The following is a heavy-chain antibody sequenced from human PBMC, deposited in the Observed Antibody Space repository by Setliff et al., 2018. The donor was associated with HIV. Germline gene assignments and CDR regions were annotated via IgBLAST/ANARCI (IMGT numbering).Heavy chain of an antibody. CDR3: ARVGWFGELLSHDAFDI. V-gene: IGHV1-8*03. J-gene: IGHJ3*02. CDR1: GYTFTSYD. CDR2: MNPNSGNT. Sequence: ASVKVSCKASGYTFTSYDINWVRQATGQGLEWMGWMNPNSGNTGYAQKFQGRVTITRNTSISTAYMELSSLRSEDTAVYYCARVGWFGELLSHDAFDIWGQGTMVTVSS. D-gene: IGHD3-10*01.